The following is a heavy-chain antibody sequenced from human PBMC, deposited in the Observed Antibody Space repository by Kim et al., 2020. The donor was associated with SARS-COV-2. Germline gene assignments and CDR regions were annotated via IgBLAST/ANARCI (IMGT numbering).Heavy chain of an antibody. Sequence: RVTISVDTSKNQFSLKLSSVTAADTAVYYCARVGRWLRLRLVAAPPEFDYWGQGTLVTVSS. D-gene: IGHD5-12*01. V-gene: IGHV4-30-2*04. J-gene: IGHJ4*02. CDR3: ARVGRWLRLRLVAAPPEFDY.